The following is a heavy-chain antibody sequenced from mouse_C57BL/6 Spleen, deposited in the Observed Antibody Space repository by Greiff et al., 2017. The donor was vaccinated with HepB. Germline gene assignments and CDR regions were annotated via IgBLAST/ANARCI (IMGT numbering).Heavy chain of an antibody. V-gene: IGHV1-15*01. CDR3: TRDHYYGSSYGWFAY. J-gene: IGHJ3*01. Sequence: QVQLKQSGAELVRPGASVTLSCKASGYTFTDYEMHWVKQTPVHGLEWIGAIDPETGGTAYNQKFKGKAILTADKSSSTAYMELRSLTSEDSAVYYCTRDHYYGSSYGWFAYWGQGTLVTVSA. CDR2: IDPETGGT. CDR1: GYTFTDYE. D-gene: IGHD1-1*01.